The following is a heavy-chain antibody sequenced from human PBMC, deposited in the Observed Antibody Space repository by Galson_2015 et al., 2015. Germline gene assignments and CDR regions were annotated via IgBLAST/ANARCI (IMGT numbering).Heavy chain of an antibody. Sequence: SLRLSCAASGFTFSSYSMNWVRQAPGKGLEWVASISSSSSYIYYADSVKGRFTISRDNAKNALYMQMTSLRAEDTAVYYLARVMITFGGPPGWVYCFYRMDVWGQGTTVTVSS. CDR3: ARVMITFGGPPGWVYCFYRMDV. J-gene: IGHJ6*02. CDR1: GFTFSSYS. CDR2: ISSSSSYI. V-gene: IGHV3-21*01. D-gene: IGHD3-16*01.